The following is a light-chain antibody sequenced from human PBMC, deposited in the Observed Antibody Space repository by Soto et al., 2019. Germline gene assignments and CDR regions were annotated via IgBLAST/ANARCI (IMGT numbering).Light chain of an antibody. CDR1: QSISSK. CDR2: GAS. CDR3: QHYKTWPLT. J-gene: IGKJ4*01. Sequence: EIVMTQSPATLSVSPGERATLSCRASQSISSKLAWYQQKPGQAPRLLIYGASTRATGIPVRFSGSGSGTEFTLTITSLQSEDFAVYYCQHYKTWPLTFGGGTRVEI. V-gene: IGKV3-15*01.